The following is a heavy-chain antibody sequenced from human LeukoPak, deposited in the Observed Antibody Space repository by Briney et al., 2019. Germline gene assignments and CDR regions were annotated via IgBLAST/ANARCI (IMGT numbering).Heavy chain of an antibody. V-gene: IGHV4-34*01. CDR3: ARELLDFWSGYYYFDY. J-gene: IGHJ4*02. Sequence: SETLSLTCAVYGGSFSGYYWSWIRQPPGKGLEWIGETNHSGSTNYNPSLKSRVTISVDTSKNQFSLKLSSVTAADTAVYYCARELLDFWSGYYYFDYWGQGTLVTVSS. CDR2: TNHSGST. CDR1: GGSFSGYY. D-gene: IGHD3-3*01.